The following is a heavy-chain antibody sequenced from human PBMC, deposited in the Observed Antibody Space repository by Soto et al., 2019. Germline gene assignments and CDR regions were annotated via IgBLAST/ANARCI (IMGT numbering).Heavy chain of an antibody. CDR3: ARQGSSATNWFDP. Sequence: GGSLRLSCAASGFTFSSYGMHWVRQAPGKGLEWVAVIWYDGSNKYYADSVKGRFTISRDNSKNTLYLQMNSLRAEDTAVYYCARQGSSATNWFDPWGQGTLVTVSS. D-gene: IGHD6-6*01. J-gene: IGHJ5*02. CDR2: IWYDGSNK. CDR1: GFTFSSYG. V-gene: IGHV3-33*01.